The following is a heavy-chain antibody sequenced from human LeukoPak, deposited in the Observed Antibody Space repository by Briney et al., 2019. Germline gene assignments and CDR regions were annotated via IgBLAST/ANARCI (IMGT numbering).Heavy chain of an antibody. CDR1: GGTSSSYA. CDR2: IIPILGTA. CDR3: ARDLTGTNWFDP. Sequence: ASVKLSCKASGGTSSSYAISWVRQAPRHGLEWMGGIIPILGTANYAQKFQCRVTITTDESTSTAYMELSSLRAEDTAVYYCARDLTGTNWFDPWGQGTLVTVSS. V-gene: IGHV1-69*05. D-gene: IGHD1-7*01. J-gene: IGHJ5*02.